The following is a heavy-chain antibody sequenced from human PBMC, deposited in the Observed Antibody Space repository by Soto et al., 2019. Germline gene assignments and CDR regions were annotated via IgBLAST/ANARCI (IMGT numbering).Heavy chain of an antibody. V-gene: IGHV3-23*01. CDR3: ARKVLGSTSRPDWWYFDL. CDR1: GFTFINYA. D-gene: IGHD2-2*01. J-gene: IGHJ2*01. Sequence: EVQLLESGGGLVQPGGSLRLSCVGSGFTFINYAMNWVRQTPGKGLEWVSGISGGGDRTFDADSVKGRFTISRDNSKNTVNLQMTSLRADDPAVYYCARKVLGSTSRPDWWYFDLWGRGTLVTVSS. CDR2: ISGGGDRT.